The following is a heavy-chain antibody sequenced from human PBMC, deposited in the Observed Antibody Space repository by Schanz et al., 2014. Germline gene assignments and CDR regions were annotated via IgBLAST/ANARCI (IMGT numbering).Heavy chain of an antibody. D-gene: IGHD4-17*01. CDR2: IYYSGST. J-gene: IGHJ3*02. V-gene: IGHV4-59*12. CDR1: GGSIRSYF. Sequence: QVQLQESGPGLLKPSETLSLTCTVSGGSIRSYFWSWIRQPPGKGLEWIGYIYYSGSTYYNPSLKSRVTISVDTSKNQFSLNLSSATAADTAVYYCARDRGHGDLPGDIWGQGTMVTGSS. CDR3: ARDRGHGDLPGDI.